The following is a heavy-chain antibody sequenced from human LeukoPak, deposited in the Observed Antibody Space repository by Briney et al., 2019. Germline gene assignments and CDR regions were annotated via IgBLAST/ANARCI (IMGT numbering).Heavy chain of an antibody. CDR1: GFNFNYYG. V-gene: IGHV3-30*02. CDR2: IRYDGSNK. J-gene: IGHJ3*02. D-gene: IGHD6-13*01. Sequence: GGSLRLSCAASGFNFNYYGMHWVRQAPGKGLEWVAFIRYDGSNKYYADSVKGRFTISRDNSENTLYMQMNSLRVEDTAVYYCAKGLHSSSWNDAFDIWGQGTTVTVSS. CDR3: AKGLHSSSWNDAFDI.